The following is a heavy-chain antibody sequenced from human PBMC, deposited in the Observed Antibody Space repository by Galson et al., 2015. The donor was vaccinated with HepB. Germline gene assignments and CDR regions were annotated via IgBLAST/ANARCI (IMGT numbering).Heavy chain of an antibody. Sequence: SLRLSCAAPRFTFIGYAIHWVRQAPGKGLEWVSGTSYDGNNRYNADLVKGRFTISRDNSNNMVYLQMNSLRIEDTALYFCARVWDRGGTTRWGNYYYGMDVWGQGTTVIVSS. D-gene: IGHD1-7*01. CDR2: TSYDGNNR. CDR1: RFTFIGYA. CDR3: ARVWDRGGTTRWGNYYYGMDV. J-gene: IGHJ6*02. V-gene: IGHV3-30*04.